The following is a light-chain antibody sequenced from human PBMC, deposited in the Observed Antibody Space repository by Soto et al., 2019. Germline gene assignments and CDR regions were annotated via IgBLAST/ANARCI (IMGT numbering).Light chain of an antibody. V-gene: IGKV3-20*01. J-gene: IGKJ1*01. Sequence: EIVLTQSPGTLSLTPGERSTLSCRASQSVSRNYLVWYQQKPGQAPRLLIYDASSRAAGIPDRFSGSGSGTDFTLTITRLEPEDFAVYHCQQYDGSPRTFGQGTKVDIK. CDR1: QSVSRNY. CDR3: QQYDGSPRT. CDR2: DAS.